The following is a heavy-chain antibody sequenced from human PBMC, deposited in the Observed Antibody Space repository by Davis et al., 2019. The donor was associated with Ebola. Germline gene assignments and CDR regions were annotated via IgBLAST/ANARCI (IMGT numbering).Heavy chain of an antibody. J-gene: IGHJ4*02. CDR2: ISGSGGST. Sequence: GGSLRLSCSASGFTFTTYAMHWVRQAPGKGLEWVSAISGSGGSTYYADSVKGRFTISRDNSKNTLYLQMNSLRAEDTAVYYWAKGGVVVAAPSDYWGQGTLVTVSS. D-gene: IGHD2-15*01. CDR1: GFTFTTYA. CDR3: AKGGVVVAAPSDY. V-gene: IGHV3-23*01.